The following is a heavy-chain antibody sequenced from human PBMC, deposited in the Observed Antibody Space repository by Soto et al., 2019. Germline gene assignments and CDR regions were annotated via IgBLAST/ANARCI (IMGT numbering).Heavy chain of an antibody. CDR2: IYYSGST. CDR1: GGSISSYY. CDR3: ARDRYYDSSHDY. J-gene: IGHJ4*02. Sequence: SETLSLTCTVSGGSISSYYWSWIRQPPGKGLEWIGYIYYSGSTNYNPSLKSRVTISVDTSKNQFSLKLSSVTAADTAVYYCARDRYYDSSHDYWGQGTLVTVSS. V-gene: IGHV4-59*12. D-gene: IGHD3-22*01.